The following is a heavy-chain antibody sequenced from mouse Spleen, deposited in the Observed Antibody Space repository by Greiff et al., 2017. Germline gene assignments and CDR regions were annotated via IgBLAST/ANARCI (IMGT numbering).Heavy chain of an antibody. J-gene: IGHJ2*01. CDR1: GFTFSSYA. CDR3: ARQELGRRYFDY. Sequence: EVKLVESGGGLVKPGGSLKLSCAASGFTFSSYAMSWVRQTPEKRLEWVATISSGGSYTYYPDSVKGRFTISRDNAKNTLYLQMSSLRSEDTAMYYCARQELGRRYFDYWGQGTTLTVSS. CDR2: ISSGGSYT. D-gene: IGHD4-1*01. V-gene: IGHV5-9-3*01.